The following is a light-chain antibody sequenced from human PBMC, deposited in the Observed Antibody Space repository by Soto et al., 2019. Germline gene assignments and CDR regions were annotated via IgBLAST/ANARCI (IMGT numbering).Light chain of an antibody. J-gene: IGKJ1*01. CDR2: GAT. CDR1: QTILYTSDNKNY. Sequence: VLIHSPLSLAVSMGERATITCKSSQTILYTSDNKNYLNWYQQKPGQPPKLLIHGATTREFGVPDRCSGSGSETDFTLTFINLQAADVAVYYCQQCYSSSPTFAHGTKVDI. CDR3: QQCYSSSPT. V-gene: IGKV4-1*01.